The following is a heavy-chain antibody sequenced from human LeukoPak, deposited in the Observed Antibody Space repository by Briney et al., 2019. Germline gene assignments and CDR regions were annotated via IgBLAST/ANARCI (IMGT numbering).Heavy chain of an antibody. V-gene: IGHV1-8*02. D-gene: IGHD6-6*01. J-gene: IGHJ6*02. CDR2: MNPNSGNT. CDR1: GYTFTSYG. Sequence: GASVKVSCKASGYTFTSYGISWVRQATGQGLEWMGWMNPNSGNTGYAQKFQGRVTMTSNTSISTAYMELSSLRSEDTAVYYCARGVQLPAVYSYYGMDVWGQGTTVTVSS. CDR3: ARGVQLPAVYSYYGMDV.